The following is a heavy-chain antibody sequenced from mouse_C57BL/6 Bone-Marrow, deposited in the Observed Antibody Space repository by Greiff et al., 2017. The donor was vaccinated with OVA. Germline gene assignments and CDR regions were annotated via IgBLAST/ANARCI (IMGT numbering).Heavy chain of an antibody. J-gene: IGHJ2*01. CDR3: ARSDYYGSSDFDY. CDR1: GYTFTDYY. V-gene: IGHV1-19*01. CDR2: INPYNGGT. D-gene: IGHD1-1*01. Sequence: VQLKESGPVLVKPGASVKMSCKASGYTFTDYYMNWVKQSHGKSLEWIGVINPYNGGTSYNQKFKGKATLTVDKSSSTAYMELNSLTSEDSAVYYCARSDYYGSSDFDYWGQGTTLTVSS.